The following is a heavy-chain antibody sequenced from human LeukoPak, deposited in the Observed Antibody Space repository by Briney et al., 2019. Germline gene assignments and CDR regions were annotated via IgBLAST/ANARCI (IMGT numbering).Heavy chain of an antibody. Sequence: ASVKVSCKASGYTFTIYGISWVRQAPGQGLEWMGWISAYNGNTNYAQKLQGRVTMTTDTSTSTAYMELRSLRSDDTAVYYCARARFAYYYDSSGYYSDFDYWGQGTLVTVSS. CDR1: GYTFTIYG. D-gene: IGHD3-22*01. CDR3: ARARFAYYYDSSGYYSDFDY. V-gene: IGHV1-18*01. CDR2: ISAYNGNT. J-gene: IGHJ4*02.